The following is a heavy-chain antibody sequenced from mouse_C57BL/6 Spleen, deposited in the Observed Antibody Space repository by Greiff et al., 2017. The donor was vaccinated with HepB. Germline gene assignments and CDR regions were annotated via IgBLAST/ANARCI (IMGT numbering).Heavy chain of an antibody. D-gene: IGHD1-1*01. CDR1: GYTFTEYP. V-gene: IGHV1-62-2*01. J-gene: IGHJ2*01. Sequence: VQLQQPGAELVKSGASVKLSCKASGYTFTEYPIHWVKQRPGQGLERIGWFYPGSDSIKYNEKFKDKATLTAGKSSSTVYMELSRLTSGDSAVYFCARHEAYGYLDYWGQGTTLTDSS. CDR2: FYPGSDSI. CDR3: ARHEAYGYLDY.